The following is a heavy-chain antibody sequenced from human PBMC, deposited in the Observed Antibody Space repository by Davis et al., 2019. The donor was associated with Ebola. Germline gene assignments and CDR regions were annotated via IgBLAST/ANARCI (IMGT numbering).Heavy chain of an antibody. CDR1: GFTFSDYY. CDR2: ISSYGTTI. Sequence: PGGSLRLSCAASGFTFSDYYISWIRQAPGKGLEWVSYISSYGTTIYYADSVKGRFTISRDNAKNSLYLQMNSLRAEDTAVYYCARGPEGYCSSTSCSYSRGYGMDVWGQGTTVTVSS. CDR3: ARGPEGYCSSTSCSYSRGYGMDV. D-gene: IGHD2-2*01. J-gene: IGHJ6*02. V-gene: IGHV3-11*01.